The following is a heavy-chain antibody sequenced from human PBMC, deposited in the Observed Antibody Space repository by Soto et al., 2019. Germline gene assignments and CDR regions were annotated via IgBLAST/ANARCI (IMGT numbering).Heavy chain of an antibody. CDR3: ARGDRYSSGDIVY. CDR2: LYYIGST. CDR1: GGSDSRVDYY. Sequence: PSETMSLTCTVSGGSDSRVDYYWSWIRQPPWRGLEWSGYLYYIGSTNYNRSLTSRVTISLDTSKKQFPQKRSSVPAADTAVYYCARGDRYSSGDIVYWGQGMQVTVSS. J-gene: IGHJ4*02. D-gene: IGHD6-19*01. V-gene: IGHV4-61*08.